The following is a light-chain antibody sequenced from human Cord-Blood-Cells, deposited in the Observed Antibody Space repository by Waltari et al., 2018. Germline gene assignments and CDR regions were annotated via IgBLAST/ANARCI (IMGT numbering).Light chain of an antibody. CDR1: SSDVGGYYY. CDR3: SSYTGSSTLV. CDR2: DAS. J-gene: IGLJ3*02. Sequence: QSALTQPASVSGSPGQSITISCTGTSSDVGGYYYVSRYQQHPGKAPKLMIYDASKRPSGFSNRFSGSKSGNTASLTISGLQAEDEADYYCSSYTGSSTLVFGGGTKLTVL. V-gene: IGLV2-14*01.